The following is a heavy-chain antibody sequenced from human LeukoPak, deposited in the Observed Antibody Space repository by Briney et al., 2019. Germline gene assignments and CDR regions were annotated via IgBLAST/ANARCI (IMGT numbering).Heavy chain of an antibody. CDR2: IYTSGST. Sequence: SETLSLTCTVSGVSISSYHWSWIRQPAGKGLEWIGRIYTSGSTNYNPSLKSRVTMSVDTSKNQFSLKLSSVTAADTAVYYCVRDGSGWYRFDYWGQGTLVTVSS. CDR3: VRDGSGWYRFDY. V-gene: IGHV4-4*07. J-gene: IGHJ4*02. D-gene: IGHD6-19*01. CDR1: GVSISSYH.